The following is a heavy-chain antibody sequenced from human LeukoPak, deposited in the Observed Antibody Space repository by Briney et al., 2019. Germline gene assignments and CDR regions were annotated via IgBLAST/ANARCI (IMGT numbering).Heavy chain of an antibody. D-gene: IGHD3-3*01. V-gene: IGHV4-38-2*01. CDR3: ASAMRPRYYDFWSGFSSDAFDI. Sequence: PSETLSLTCAVSGYSISSGYYWGWIRQPPGKGLGWIGSIYHSGSTYHNPSLKSRVTISVDTSKNQFSLKLSSVTAADTAVYYCASAMRPRYYDFWSGFSSDAFDIWGQGTMVTVSS. J-gene: IGHJ3*02. CDR1: GYSISSGYY. CDR2: IYHSGST.